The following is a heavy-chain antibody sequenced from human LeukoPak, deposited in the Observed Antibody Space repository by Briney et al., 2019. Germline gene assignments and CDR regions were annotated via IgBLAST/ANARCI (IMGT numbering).Heavy chain of an antibody. V-gene: IGHV3-33*01. Sequence: GGSLRLSCAASGFTSSSYGMHWVRQAPGKGLEWVAVIWYDGSNKYCADSVKGRFTISRDNSKNTLYLQMNSLRAEDTAVYYCARVAQSKYSSSNYYYYYMDVWGKGTTVTVSS. D-gene: IGHD6-6*01. CDR2: IWYDGSNK. CDR3: ARVAQSKYSSSNYYYYYMDV. CDR1: GFTSSSYG. J-gene: IGHJ6*03.